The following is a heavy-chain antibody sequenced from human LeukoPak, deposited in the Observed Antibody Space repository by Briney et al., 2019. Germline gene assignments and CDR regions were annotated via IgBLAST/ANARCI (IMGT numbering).Heavy chain of an antibody. V-gene: IGHV4-4*07. CDR1: GGSISSYY. J-gene: IGHJ4*02. D-gene: IGHD6-19*01. Sequence: SETLSLTCTVSGGSISSYYWSWIRQPAGKGLEWIGRIYTSGSTNYNPSLQSRVTMSLDTSNNQFSLKLGSVTAADTAVYYCARRSSSAWYFYYWGQGTLVSVSS. CDR2: IYTSGST. CDR3: ARRSSSAWYFYY.